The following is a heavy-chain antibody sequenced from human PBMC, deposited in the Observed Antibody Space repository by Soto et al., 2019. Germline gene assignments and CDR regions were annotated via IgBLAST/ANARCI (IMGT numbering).Heavy chain of an antibody. CDR2: VKSKADGGTA. CDR1: GFSITNTW. D-gene: IGHD3-3*01. Sequence: EVQLVESGGGLVQPGGSLRLSCAASGFSITNTWMHWVRQAPGKGLEWVGRVKSKADGGTADYAAPGKRRFTVSRDDSKNTQYLQMTSLKMEDTAVYYCNSYPDFWGGHTPLWGQGTLVTVSS. CDR3: NSYPDFWGGHTPL. V-gene: IGHV3-15*07. J-gene: IGHJ4*02.